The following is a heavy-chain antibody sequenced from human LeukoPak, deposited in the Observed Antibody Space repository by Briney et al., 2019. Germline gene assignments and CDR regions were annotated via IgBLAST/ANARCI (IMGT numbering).Heavy chain of an antibody. J-gene: IGHJ4*02. Sequence: GGSLRLSCAVSGFTFSHAWMSWVRQAPGKGLEWVSFIYSGGSTYYADSVKGRFTISRDNSKNTLYLQMNSLRADDTAVYYCARRAGAYSHPYDYWGQGTLVTVSS. CDR2: IYSGGST. D-gene: IGHD4/OR15-4a*01. CDR1: GFTFSHAW. V-gene: IGHV3-53*01. CDR3: ARRAGAYSHPYDY.